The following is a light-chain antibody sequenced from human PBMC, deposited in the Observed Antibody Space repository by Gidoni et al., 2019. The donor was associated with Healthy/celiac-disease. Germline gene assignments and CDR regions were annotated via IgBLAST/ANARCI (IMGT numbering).Light chain of an antibody. Sequence: EIAMTQSPATLSVSPGERATLPCRASQSVSSNLAWYQQKPGQAPRLLIYGASTRATGIPARFSGSGSGTELTLTISSLQSEDFAVYYCQQYNNWPLTFXGXTKVEIK. CDR2: GAS. J-gene: IGKJ4*01. CDR3: QQYNNWPLT. V-gene: IGKV3-15*01. CDR1: QSVSSN.